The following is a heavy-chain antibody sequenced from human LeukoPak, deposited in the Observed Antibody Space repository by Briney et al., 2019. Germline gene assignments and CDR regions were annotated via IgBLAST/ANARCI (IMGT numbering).Heavy chain of an antibody. CDR1: GYTFTSYG. D-gene: IGHD3-10*01. Sequence: ASVKVSCKASGYTFTSYGISWVRQAPGQGLEWMGWIDPNSGGTNYAQKFQGRVTMTRDTSISTAYMVLNRLRSDDTAVYYCVREYYYGSGNYYNRIDYWGQGTLVTVSS. J-gene: IGHJ4*02. V-gene: IGHV1-2*02. CDR3: VREYYYGSGNYYNRIDY. CDR2: IDPNSGGT.